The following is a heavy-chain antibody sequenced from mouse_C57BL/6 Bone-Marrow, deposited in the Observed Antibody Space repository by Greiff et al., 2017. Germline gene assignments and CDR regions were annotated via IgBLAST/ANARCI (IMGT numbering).Heavy chain of an antibody. CDR1: GYSFTSYW. CDR2: IDPSDSYT. V-gene: IGHV1-69*01. CDR3: ASPYYRNSYAMDY. D-gene: IGHD2-5*01. Sequence: QVQLQQPGAELVMPGASVKLSCKASGYSFTSYWMHWVKQRPGQGLEWIGEIDPSDSYTNYNQKFKGKSTLTVDKSSSTAYMQLSSLTSEDSAVYYCASPYYRNSYAMDYWGQGTSVTVSS. J-gene: IGHJ4*01.